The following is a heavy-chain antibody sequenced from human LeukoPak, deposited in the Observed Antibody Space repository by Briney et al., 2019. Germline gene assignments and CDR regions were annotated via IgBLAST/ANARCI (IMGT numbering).Heavy chain of an antibody. CDR3: ARAQYSSGWADY. J-gene: IGHJ4*02. Sequence: GRSPRLSCAASGFTFSSYDMHWVRQATGKGLEWVSAIGTAGDTYYPGSVKGRFTISRENAKNSLYLQMNSLRAEDTAVYYCARAQYSSGWADYWGQGTLVTVSS. V-gene: IGHV3-13*01. CDR2: IGTAGDT. D-gene: IGHD6-19*01. CDR1: GFTFSSYD.